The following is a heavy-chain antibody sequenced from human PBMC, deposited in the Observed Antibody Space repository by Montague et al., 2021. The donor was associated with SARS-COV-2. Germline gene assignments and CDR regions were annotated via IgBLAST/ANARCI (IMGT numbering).Heavy chain of an antibody. Sequence: SLRLSCAASGFTFSTYAMSWVRQAPGKGLEWVSTVSSIGGSTFYXDSVKGRFTVSRDNSKNTLYLQMNSLRAEDTAVYYCAKDLEQWLVGRDYFDYWGQGTLVTASS. CDR1: GFTFSTYA. CDR2: VSSIGGST. J-gene: IGHJ4*02. D-gene: IGHD6-19*01. V-gene: IGHV3-23*01. CDR3: AKDLEQWLVGRDYFDY.